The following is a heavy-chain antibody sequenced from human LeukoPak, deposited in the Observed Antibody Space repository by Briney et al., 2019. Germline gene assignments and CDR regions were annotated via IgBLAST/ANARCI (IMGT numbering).Heavy chain of an antibody. V-gene: IGHV4-59*08. CDR2: IHYTGRS. Sequence: SETLSLTCTVSSDSMSSSYWSWTRQPPGKGLQWIGYIHYTGRSNYNPSLESRATMSVDTSRNQFFPKLSSVTATDTAIYYCARLRPLEQVGAYYYHSMDVWGQGTTVIVSS. CDR3: ARLRPLEQVGAYYYHSMDV. J-gene: IGHJ6*02. CDR1: SDSMSSSY. D-gene: IGHD6-6*01.